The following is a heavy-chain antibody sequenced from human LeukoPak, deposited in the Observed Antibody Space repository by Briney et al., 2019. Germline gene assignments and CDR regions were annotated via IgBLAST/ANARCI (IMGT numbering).Heavy chain of an antibody. CDR2: INPNSGGT. CDR1: GYTFTGSY. J-gene: IGHJ4*02. D-gene: IGHD3-9*01. CDR3: ARDRSELRFFDWFLDF. V-gene: IGHV1-2*02. Sequence: EASVKVSFKASGYTFTGSYMHWVRQAPGQGPEWMGWINPNSGGTNYAQKFQGRVTMTRDTSINTAYMELRRLTADDTAVYYCARDRSELRFFDWFLDFWGQGTLVTVSS.